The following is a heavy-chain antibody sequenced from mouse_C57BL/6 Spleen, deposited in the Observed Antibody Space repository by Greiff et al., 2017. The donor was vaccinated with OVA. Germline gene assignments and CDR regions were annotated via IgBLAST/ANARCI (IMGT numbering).Heavy chain of an antibody. V-gene: IGHV1-26*01. CDR3: ARSYGNNFYAMDY. CDR2: INPNNGGT. Sequence: EVQLQQSGPELVKPGASVKISCKASGYTFTDYYMNWVKQSHGKSLEWIGDINPNNGGTSYNQKFKGKATLTVDKSSRTAYMELRSLTSEDSAVYYCARSYGNNFYAMDYWGQGTSVTVSS. J-gene: IGHJ4*01. CDR1: GYTFTDYY. D-gene: IGHD2-1*01.